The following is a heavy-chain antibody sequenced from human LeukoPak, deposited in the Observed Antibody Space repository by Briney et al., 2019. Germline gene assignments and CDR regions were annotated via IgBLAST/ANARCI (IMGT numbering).Heavy chain of an antibody. CDR2: IRYDGSNK. D-gene: IGHD6-13*01. CDR1: GFTFSSYG. J-gene: IGHJ4*02. CDR3: AKAYSRSWYFYFDY. V-gene: IGHV3-30*02. Sequence: PGGSLRLSCAASGFTFSSYGRHWVRQAPGKGLEWVAVIRYDGSNKYYADSVKRRITIVSDNSNNTLYLQINRPAAEDTAVYYCAKAYSRSWYFYFDYWGQGPPVPVSS.